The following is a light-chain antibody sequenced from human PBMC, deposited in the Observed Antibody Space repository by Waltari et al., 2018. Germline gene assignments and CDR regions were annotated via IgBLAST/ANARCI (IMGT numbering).Light chain of an antibody. V-gene: IGLV2-8*01. CDR1: SSDLGGYNY. Sequence: QSALTQPPSASGYPGQSVTISCTGTSSDLGGYNYVSWYQQHPGKAPNLMIYEVSKRPSGVPDRCSGSKSGNTASLTVSGLQAEDEADYYCSSYAGSNNLVFGGGTKLTVL. CDR3: SSYAGSNNLV. CDR2: EVS. J-gene: IGLJ2*01.